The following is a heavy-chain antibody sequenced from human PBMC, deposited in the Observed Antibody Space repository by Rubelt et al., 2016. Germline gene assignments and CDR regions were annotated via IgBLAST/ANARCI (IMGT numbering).Heavy chain of an antibody. CDR3: TTDFWDYGVHRDY. CDR1: GFTFSDHY. J-gene: IGHJ4*02. D-gene: IGHD3-16*01. Sequence: EVQLVESGGGLVQPGGSLRLSCAASGFTFSDHYMDWVRQAPGTGLEWVGRIVSETEGGTVDYGAPGKGRFTISIDDEKNTGYLQMRSLKTEDTAIYYCTTDFWDYGVHRDYWGQGTLVSVSS. V-gene: IGHV3-15*04. CDR2: IVSETEGGTV.